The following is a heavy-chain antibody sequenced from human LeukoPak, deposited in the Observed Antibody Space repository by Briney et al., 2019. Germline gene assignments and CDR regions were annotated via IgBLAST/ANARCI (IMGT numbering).Heavy chain of an antibody. CDR3: AAGENREAVAGYLKYYYYYSGMDV. D-gene: IGHD6-19*01. CDR2: INHSGST. J-gene: IGHJ6*02. Sequence: PPETLSLTCAVYGGSFSGYYWSWIRQPPGKGLEWIGEINHSGSTNYNPSLKSRVTISVDTSKNQFSLKLSSVTAADTAVYYCAAGENREAVAGYLKYYYYYSGMDVWGQGTTVTVSS. V-gene: IGHV4-34*01. CDR1: GGSFSGYY.